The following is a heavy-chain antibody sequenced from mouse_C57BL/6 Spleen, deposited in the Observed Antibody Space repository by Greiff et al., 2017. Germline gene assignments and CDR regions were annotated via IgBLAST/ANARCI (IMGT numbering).Heavy chain of an antibody. J-gene: IGHJ1*03. CDR3: ARPSYDGHWYFDV. V-gene: IGHV2-2*01. CDR2: IWSGGST. D-gene: IGHD2-3*01. CDR1: GFSLTSYG. Sequence: QVQLQQSGPGLVQPSQSLSITCTVSGFSLTSYGVHWVRQSPGKGLEWLGVIWSGGSTDYNAAFISRLSISKDNSKSQVFFKMNSLQADDTAIYYCARPSYDGHWYFDVWGTGTTVTVSS.